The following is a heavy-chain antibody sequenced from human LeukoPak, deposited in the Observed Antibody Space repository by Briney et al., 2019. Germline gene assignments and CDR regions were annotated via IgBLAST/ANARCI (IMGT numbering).Heavy chain of an antibody. J-gene: IGHJ4*02. V-gene: IGHV1-18*01. D-gene: IGHD3-3*01. CDR3: ARVWSGYYLPDY. CDR2: ISANNGNT. CDR1: GYTFNSYG. Sequence: ASVKVSCKASGYTFNSYGLGWVRQAPGQALECMGWISANNGNTNIAQKFQGRVTMTPDTSTSTAYMELRSLRSDDTAVYYCARVWSGYYLPDYWGQGTLVTVSS.